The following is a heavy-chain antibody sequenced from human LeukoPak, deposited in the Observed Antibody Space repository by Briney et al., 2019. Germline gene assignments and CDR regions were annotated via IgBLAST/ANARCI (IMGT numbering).Heavy chain of an antibody. CDR1: GGSISGYY. V-gene: IGHV4-59*01. Sequence: SETLSLTCTISGGSISGYYWSWIRQPPGKGLEWIGYVDYRGNTNYNPSLKSRVTISIDTSKSLFSLKLNSVTAADTAVYYCARVEVGAANRQWYGMDVWGQGTTVTVSS. CDR3: ARVEVGAANRQWYGMDV. CDR2: VDYRGNT. J-gene: IGHJ6*02. D-gene: IGHD2-15*01.